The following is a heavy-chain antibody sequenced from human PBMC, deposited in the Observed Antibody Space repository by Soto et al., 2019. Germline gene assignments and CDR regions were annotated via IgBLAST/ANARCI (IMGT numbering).Heavy chain of an antibody. D-gene: IGHD2-21*01. CDR1: GYTFTSYA. V-gene: IGHV1-3*01. CDR3: AREYSISVRWFDP. J-gene: IGHJ5*02. Sequence: ASVKVSCKASGYTFTSYAMHWVRQAPGQRLEWMGWINAGNGNTKYSQKFQGRVTITRDTSASTAYMELSSLRSEDTAVYYCAREYSISVRWFDPWGQGTLVTVSS. CDR2: INAGNGNT.